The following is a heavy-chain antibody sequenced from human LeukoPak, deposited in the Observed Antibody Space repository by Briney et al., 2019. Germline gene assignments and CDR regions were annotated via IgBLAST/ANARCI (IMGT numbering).Heavy chain of an antibody. V-gene: IGHV4-4*02. CDR2: IYHSGST. Sequence: SETLSLTCAVSGGSISSSNWWSWVRPPPGKGLEWIGEIYHSGSTNYNPSLKSRVTISVDKSKNQFSLKLNSVTAADTAVYYCARESERIGYGNTRQDAFDIWGQGTMVTVSS. CDR1: GGSISSSNW. D-gene: IGHD4-11*01. CDR3: ARESERIGYGNTRQDAFDI. J-gene: IGHJ3*02.